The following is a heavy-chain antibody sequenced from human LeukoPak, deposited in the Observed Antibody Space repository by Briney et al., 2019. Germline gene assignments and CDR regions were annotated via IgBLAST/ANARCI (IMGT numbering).Heavy chain of an antibody. J-gene: IGHJ4*02. CDR1: GFTVGSDY. CDR2: ISSGGST. V-gene: IGHV3-66*01. CDR3: GRVGDGYNDNY. D-gene: IGHD5-24*01. Sequence: PGGSLRLSCAASGFTVGSDYMGWVRQAPEKGLEWISLISSGGSTYYADSLKGRFTISRDNSKNTLYLQMNSLRAEDTAVYYCGRVGDGYNDNYWGQGTLVTVSS.